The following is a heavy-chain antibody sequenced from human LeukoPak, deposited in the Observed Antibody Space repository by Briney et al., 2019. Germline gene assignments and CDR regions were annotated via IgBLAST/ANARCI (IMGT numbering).Heavy chain of an antibody. V-gene: IGHV1-2*06. CDR3: ARGGDYYDSSGYCA. J-gene: IGHJ4*02. CDR1: GSTFAELS. Sequence: ASVKVSCKVSGSTFAELSMHWVRQAPGQGLEWMGRINPNSGGTNYAQKFQGRVTMTRDTSISTAYMELSRLRSDDTAVYYCARGGDYYDSSGYCAWGQGTLVTVSS. CDR2: INPNSGGT. D-gene: IGHD3-22*01.